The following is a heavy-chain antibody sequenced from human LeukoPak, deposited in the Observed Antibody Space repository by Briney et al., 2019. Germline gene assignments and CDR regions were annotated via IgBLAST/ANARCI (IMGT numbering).Heavy chain of an antibody. CDR1: GFTFSSYS. CDR2: ISSSSSYI. V-gene: IGHV3-21*01. J-gene: IGHJ4*02. Sequence: PGGSLRLSCAASGFTFSSYSMNWVRQAPGKGLEWVSSISSSSSYIYCADSVKGRFTISRDNAKNSLYLQMNSLRAEDTAVYYCAREGGSSSWSFDYWGQGTLVTVSS. CDR3: AREGGSSSWSFDY. D-gene: IGHD6-13*01.